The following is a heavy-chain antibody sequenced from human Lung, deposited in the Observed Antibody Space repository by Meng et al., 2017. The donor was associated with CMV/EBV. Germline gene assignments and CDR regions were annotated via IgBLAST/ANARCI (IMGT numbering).Heavy chain of an antibody. Sequence: SETLSLXCAVYGGSFSGYYWTWFRQPPGKGLEWIGEINHSGITNYNPSLKSPVTISVDTSKNQFSLKVSSVTAADTAVYYCARGNRGLDEVVRGGYYYYGLDGWXQGTXVTVSS. V-gene: IGHV4-34*01. J-gene: IGHJ6*02. CDR1: GGSFSGYY. CDR2: INHSGIT. D-gene: IGHD3/OR15-3a*01. CDR3: ARGNRGLDEVVRGGYYYYGLDG.